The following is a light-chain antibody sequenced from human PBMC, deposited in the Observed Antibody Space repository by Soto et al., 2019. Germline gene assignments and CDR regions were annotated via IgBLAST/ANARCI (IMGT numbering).Light chain of an antibody. Sequence: EIVLTQSPGTLSLSPGERATLSCRASQSISSNYLTWYQQKPGQAPRLLIYGASSRATGIPDRFRGSGSGTDFTLTISRLEPEDFAVYYCQLSFTFGPGTKVDIK. CDR2: GAS. J-gene: IGKJ3*01. CDR3: QLSFT. V-gene: IGKV3-20*01. CDR1: QSISSNY.